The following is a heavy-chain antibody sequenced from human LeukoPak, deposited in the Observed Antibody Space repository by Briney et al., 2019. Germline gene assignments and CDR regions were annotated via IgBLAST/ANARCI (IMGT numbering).Heavy chain of an antibody. CDR1: GFTFSSYS. Sequence: GGSLRLSCAASGFTFSSYSMNWVRQAPGKGLEWVSYISSSSSTIYYADSVKGRFTISRDNAKNSLYLQMNSLRAEDTAVYYCAREKDVLRYFDWPDYGMDVWGQGTTVTVSS. CDR2: ISSSSSTI. CDR3: AREKDVLRYFDWPDYGMDV. D-gene: IGHD3-9*01. V-gene: IGHV3-48*04. J-gene: IGHJ6*02.